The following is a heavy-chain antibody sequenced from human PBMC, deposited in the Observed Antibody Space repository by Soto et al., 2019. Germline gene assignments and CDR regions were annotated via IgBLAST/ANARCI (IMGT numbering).Heavy chain of an antibody. CDR1: GGTFSSYA. CDR2: IIPIFGTA. Sequence: ASVKVSCKASGGTFSSYAISWVRQAPGQGLEWMGGIIPIFGTANYAQKFQGRVTITADESTSTAYMELSSLRSEYTAVYYCARSEDLLPGIAVADLGYYYYGMDVWGQGTTVTVSS. D-gene: IGHD6-19*01. V-gene: IGHV1-69*13. J-gene: IGHJ6*02. CDR3: ARSEDLLPGIAVADLGYYYYGMDV.